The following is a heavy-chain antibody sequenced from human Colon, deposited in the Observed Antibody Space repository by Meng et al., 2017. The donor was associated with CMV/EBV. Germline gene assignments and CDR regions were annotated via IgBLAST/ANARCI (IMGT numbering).Heavy chain of an antibody. V-gene: IGHV1-8*01. CDR3: ARGPLSGWQPD. CDR2: VNPDTKTT. J-gene: IGHJ4*02. Sequence: CRASGDTPPGYTRYWVRQAAGQGLEWLGWVNPDTKTTRYSQKFEGRVAMTTDSSTNTVYMHLDGLTSDDTAVYYCARGPLSGWQPDWGQGTLVTVSS. CDR1: GDTPPGYT. D-gene: IGHD6-19*01.